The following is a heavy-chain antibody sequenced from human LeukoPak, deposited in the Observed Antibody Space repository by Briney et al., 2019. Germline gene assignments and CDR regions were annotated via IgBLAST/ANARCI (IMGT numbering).Heavy chain of an antibody. CDR3: ARDRALYDSRRGYYYTEDDY. CDR1: GFTFSSYW. V-gene: IGHV3-7*01. Sequence: GGSLRLSCAASGFTFSSYWMSWVRQAPGKGLEWVANMNPDGSEKYFLDSVKGRFSTSRDNAKSSLYLQMNSLRGDDTAVYYCARDRALYDSRRGYYYTEDDYWGQGTLVTVS. J-gene: IGHJ4*02. D-gene: IGHD3-22*01. CDR2: MNPDGSEK.